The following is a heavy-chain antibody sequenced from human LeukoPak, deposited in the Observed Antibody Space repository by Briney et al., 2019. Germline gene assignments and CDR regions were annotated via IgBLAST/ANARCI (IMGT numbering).Heavy chain of an antibody. CDR3: ARGSRQLVRNYYFDY. Sequence: PSETLSLTCTVSGGSISSHYWSWIRQPPGKGLEWIGYIYYSGSTNYNPSLKSRVTISVDTSRNQFSLKLSSVTAADTAVYYCARGSRQLVRNYYFDYWGQGTLVTVSS. CDR2: IYYSGST. J-gene: IGHJ4*02. V-gene: IGHV4-59*11. D-gene: IGHD6-13*01. CDR1: GGSISSHY.